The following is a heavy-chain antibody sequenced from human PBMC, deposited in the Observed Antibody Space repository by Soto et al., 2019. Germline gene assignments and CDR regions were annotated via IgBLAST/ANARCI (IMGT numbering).Heavy chain of an antibody. D-gene: IGHD6-13*01. Sequence: SVKVSCKASGGTFSSYAISWVRQAPGQGLEWMGGVIPIFGTANYAQKFQGRVTITADESTSTAYMELSSLRSEDTAVYYCARSRRGYGSPSDAFDIWGQGTMVTVSS. CDR2: VIPIFGTA. J-gene: IGHJ3*02. V-gene: IGHV1-69*13. CDR3: ARSRRGYGSPSDAFDI. CDR1: GGTFSSYA.